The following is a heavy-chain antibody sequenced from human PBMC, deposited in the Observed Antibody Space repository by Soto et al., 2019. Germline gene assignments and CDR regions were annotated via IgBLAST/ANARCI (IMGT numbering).Heavy chain of an antibody. CDR1: GFTFSSYW. CDR2: IKKDESKK. CDR3: ARDVSPGSSSWYFDAFDL. Sequence: EERLVESGGGLVQPGGSLRLSCAASGFTFSSYWMTWVRQAPGKGLEWVANIKKDESKKSYLDSVRGRFTISRDNAKNSLYLQMDSQTAEDTALYYCARDVSPGSSSWYFDAFDLWGQGTMVTVSS. V-gene: IGHV3-7*05. J-gene: IGHJ3*01. D-gene: IGHD6-13*01.